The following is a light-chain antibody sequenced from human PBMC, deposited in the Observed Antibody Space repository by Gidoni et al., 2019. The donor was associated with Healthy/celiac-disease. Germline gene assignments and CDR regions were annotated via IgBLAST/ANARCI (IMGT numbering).Light chain of an antibody. J-gene: IGLJ1*01. CDR1: SSDVGGYNY. CDR2: DVS. CDR3: SSYTSSSTNV. Sequence: QSALTQPASVSGSPRHSITISCTGTSSDVGGYNYVSWYQQHPGKAPKLMIYDVSNRPSGVSNRFSGSKSGNTASLTISGLQAEDEADYYCSSYTSSSTNVFGTGTKVTVL. V-gene: IGLV2-14*03.